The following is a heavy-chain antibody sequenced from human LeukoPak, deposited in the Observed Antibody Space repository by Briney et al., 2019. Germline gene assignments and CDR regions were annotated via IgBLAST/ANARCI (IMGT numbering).Heavy chain of an antibody. Sequence: PRGSLRLSCAASGFTFSDYYMSWIRQAPGKGLECVSYISSSGNTTYHADSVKGRFTISRDNAKNSLYLQMSSLRAEDTAVYYCARDGGSSWYFDYWGQGTLVTVSS. J-gene: IGHJ4*02. CDR1: GFTFSDYY. V-gene: IGHV3-11*04. CDR2: ISSSGNTT. D-gene: IGHD6-13*01. CDR3: ARDGGSSWYFDY.